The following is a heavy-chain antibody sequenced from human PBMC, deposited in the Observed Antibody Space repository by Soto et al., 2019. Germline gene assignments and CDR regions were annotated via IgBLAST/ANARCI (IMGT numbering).Heavy chain of an antibody. CDR1: GDSVSSNSAA. D-gene: IGHD6-6*01. Sequence: SQTLSLTCAISGDSVSSNSAAWNWIRQSPSRGLEWLGRTYYRSKWYNDYAVSVKSRITINPDTSKNQFSLQLNSVTPEDTAVYYCARDGRQLVVARSADYYYYGMDVWGQGTKVTVSS. CDR2: TYYRSKWYN. V-gene: IGHV6-1*01. J-gene: IGHJ6*02. CDR3: ARDGRQLVVARSADYYYYGMDV.